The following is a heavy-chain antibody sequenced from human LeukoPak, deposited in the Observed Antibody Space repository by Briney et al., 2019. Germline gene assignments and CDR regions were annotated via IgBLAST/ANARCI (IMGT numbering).Heavy chain of an antibody. J-gene: IGHJ4*02. CDR2: INPNSGGT. CDR3: ARAKQNYYDSSGSFDY. D-gene: IGHD3-22*01. Sequence: GASVKVSCKASGYTFTSYDINWVRQAPGQGLEWMGWINPNSGGTNYAQKFQGRVTMTRDTSISTAYMELSRLRSDDAAVYYCARAKQNYYDSSGSFDYWGQGTLVTVSS. CDR1: GYTFTSYD. V-gene: IGHV1-2*02.